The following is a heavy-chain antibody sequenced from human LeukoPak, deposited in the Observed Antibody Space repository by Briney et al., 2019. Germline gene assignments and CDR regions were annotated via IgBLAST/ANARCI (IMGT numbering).Heavy chain of an antibody. V-gene: IGHV1-46*01. CDR2: INPSGGST. CDR1: GYTFTSYY. D-gene: IGHD2-15*01. J-gene: IGHJ4*02. Sequence: ASAKVSCKASGYTFTSYYMHWVRQAPGQGLEWMGIINPSGGSTSYAQKFQGRVTMTRDTSTSTVYMELSSLRSEDTAVYYCAREGMARYCSGGSCYSGVDGEIDYWGQGTLVTVSS. CDR3: AREGMARYCSGGSCYSGVDGEIDY.